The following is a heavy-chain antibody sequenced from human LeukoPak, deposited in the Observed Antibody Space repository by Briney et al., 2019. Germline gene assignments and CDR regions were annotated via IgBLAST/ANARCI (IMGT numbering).Heavy chain of an antibody. V-gene: IGHV4-59*01. CDR1: GGSISSYY. CDR2: IYYSGST. J-gene: IGHJ6*03. CDR3: ARDHPYCSSTSCHNYYYYYMDV. Sequence: SETLSLTCTVSGGSISSYYWSWIRQPPGKGLEWIGYIYYSGSTNYNPSPKSRVTISVDTSKNQFSLKRSSVTAADTAVYYCARDHPYCSSTSCHNYYYYYMDVWGKGTTVTVSS. D-gene: IGHD2-2*02.